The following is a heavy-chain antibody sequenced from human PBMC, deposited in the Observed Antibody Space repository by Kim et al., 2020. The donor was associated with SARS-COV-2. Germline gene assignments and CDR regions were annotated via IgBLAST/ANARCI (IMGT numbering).Heavy chain of an antibody. Sequence: GGSLRLSCAASGLTFSNYGMSWVRQAPGKGLEWVSDISGSGGSTYYADSVKGRFTISRDNSKNTLYLQMNSLRAEDTAVYYCAKDRSTSKFRGSYYFDYWGQGTLVTVSS. CDR2: ISGSGGST. J-gene: IGHJ4*02. CDR1: GLTFSNYG. V-gene: IGHV3-23*01. D-gene: IGHD6-6*01. CDR3: AKDRSTSKFRGSYYFDY.